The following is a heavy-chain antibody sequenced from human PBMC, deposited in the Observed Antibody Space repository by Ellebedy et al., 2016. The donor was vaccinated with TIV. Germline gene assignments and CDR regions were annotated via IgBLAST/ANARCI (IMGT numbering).Heavy chain of an antibody. V-gene: IGHV3-30-3*01. Sequence: GGSLRLSXVASGSSFSRYTMHWVRQAPGKGLEWVALVGNDGTPVDSADSVKGRFTISRDNSKNTLYLQMNSLRVEDTAVYFCARDVGRIGDDSWGQGTLVTVS. CDR2: VGNDGTPV. J-gene: IGHJ4*02. D-gene: IGHD3-16*01. CDR1: GSSFSRYT. CDR3: ARDVGRIGDDS.